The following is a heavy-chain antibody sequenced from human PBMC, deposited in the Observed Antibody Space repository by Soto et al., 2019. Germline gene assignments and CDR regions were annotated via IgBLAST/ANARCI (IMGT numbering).Heavy chain of an antibody. D-gene: IGHD2-2*02. CDR3: ARVKVPAAILGAFDL. V-gene: IGHV1-18*01. Sequence: ASVKVSCKASGYTFSTYGITWVRQAPGQGLEWMGWINPLKGDTNSAARFQDRLTMTTDTSTRTAYMELRSLTSDDTAVYYCARVKVPAAILGAFDLWGQGTVVTVSS. CDR1: GYTFSTYG. CDR2: INPLKGDT. J-gene: IGHJ3*01.